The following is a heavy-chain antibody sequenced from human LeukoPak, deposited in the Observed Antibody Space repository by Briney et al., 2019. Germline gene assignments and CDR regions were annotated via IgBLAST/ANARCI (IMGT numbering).Heavy chain of an antibody. V-gene: IGHV1-69*13. Sequence: SVKVSCKASGGTFSSYAISWVRQPPGQGREWMGGIIPSFGTANYAQKFQGRVTVTADESTSTAYMELSSLRSEDTAVYYCARGSSHYYDSSGYGYWGQGTLVTVSS. CDR1: GGTFSSYA. J-gene: IGHJ4*02. D-gene: IGHD3-22*01. CDR3: ARGSSHYYDSSGYGY. CDR2: IIPSFGTA.